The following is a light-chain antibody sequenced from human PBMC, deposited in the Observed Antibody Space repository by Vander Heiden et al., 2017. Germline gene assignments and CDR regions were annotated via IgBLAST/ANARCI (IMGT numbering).Light chain of an antibody. CDR2: KDS. J-gene: IGLJ3*02. V-gene: IGLV3-25*03. CDR1: ALPNQY. Sequence: SYEVTQPPSVSVSPGQTARITCSGDALPNQYAYWYQQKPGQAPVLVIYKDSERPSGIPERFSSSSSGTTVTLTISGVQAEDEADYYCQSADSSDTWVFGGGTKLTVL. CDR3: QSADSSDTWV.